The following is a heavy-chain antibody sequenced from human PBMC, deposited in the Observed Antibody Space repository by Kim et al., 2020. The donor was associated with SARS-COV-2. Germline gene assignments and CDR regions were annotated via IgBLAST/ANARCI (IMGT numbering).Heavy chain of an antibody. D-gene: IGHD5-12*01. CDR3: ARDRGYSGYEPD. J-gene: IGHJ4*02. V-gene: IGHV3-21*01. Sequence: YAESVQGRLHISRDNGKNSLYLQMNSLRAEDTAVYYCARDRGYSGYEPDWGQGTLVTVSS.